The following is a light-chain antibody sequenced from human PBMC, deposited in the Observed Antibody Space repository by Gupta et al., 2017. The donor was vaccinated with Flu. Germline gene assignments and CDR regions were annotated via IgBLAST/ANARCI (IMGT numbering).Light chain of an antibody. Sequence: DIXXTQSPXSLSASXGDRVTITCRASQSISSYLNWYQQKPGKAPKLLIYAASSLQSGVPSRFSGSGSGTDFTLTISSLQPEDFATYYCQQSYSTPYTFGQGTKLEIK. J-gene: IGKJ2*01. CDR1: QSISSY. CDR3: QQSYSTPYT. CDR2: AAS. V-gene: IGKV1-39*01.